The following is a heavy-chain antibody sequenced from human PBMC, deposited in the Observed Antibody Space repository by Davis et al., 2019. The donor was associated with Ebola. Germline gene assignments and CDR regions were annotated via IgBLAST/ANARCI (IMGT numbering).Heavy chain of an antibody. CDR3: ARARSYYYDSSGNWFDP. V-gene: IGHV1-18*01. CDR1: GYTFTSYG. J-gene: IGHJ5*02. D-gene: IGHD3-22*01. CDR2: ISAYNGNT. Sequence: ASVKVSCKASGYTFTSYGISWVRQAPGQGLEWMGWISAYNGNTNYAQKLQGRVTMTTDTSTSTAYMELRSLRSDDTAVYYCARARSYYYDSSGNWFDPWGQGTLVTVSS.